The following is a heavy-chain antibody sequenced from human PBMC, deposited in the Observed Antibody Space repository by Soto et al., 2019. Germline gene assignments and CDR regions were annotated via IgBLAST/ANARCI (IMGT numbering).Heavy chain of an antibody. J-gene: IGHJ4*02. V-gene: IGHV1-24*01. Sequence: ASVKVSCKVSGYSLTELSMHWVRQAPGKGLEWMGGFDPEDDETIYAQKFQGRVTMTEDTSTDTAYMELSSLRSDDTAVYFCATGFLGYIYGHGGDYWGQGTLVTVSS. D-gene: IGHD5-18*01. CDR2: FDPEDDET. CDR1: GYSLTELS. CDR3: ATGFLGYIYGHGGDY.